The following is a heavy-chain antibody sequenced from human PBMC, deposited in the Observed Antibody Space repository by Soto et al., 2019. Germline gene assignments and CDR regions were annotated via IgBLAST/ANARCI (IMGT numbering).Heavy chain of an antibody. Sequence: EVQLVQSGGALVQPGGSLRLSCAASGFTPSRLSMNWVRQAPGKGLEWISDINSAGSIIYYADSVKGRFTISRDNAKNSLYLQMNSLRAEDTAVYYCATGTDFGWLDNRSQALGIWGQGTMVTVSS. CDR1: GFTPSRLS. CDR2: INSAGSII. D-gene: IGHD3-9*01. J-gene: IGHJ3*02. CDR3: ATGTDFGWLDNRSQALGI. V-gene: IGHV3-48*01.